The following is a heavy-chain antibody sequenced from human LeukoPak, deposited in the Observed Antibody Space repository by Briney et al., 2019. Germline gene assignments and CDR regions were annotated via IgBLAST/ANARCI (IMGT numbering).Heavy chain of an antibody. CDR2: IGTAGDT. V-gene: IGHV3-13*01. J-gene: IGHJ3*02. D-gene: IGHD6-13*01. Sequence: GGSLRLSCAASGFTFSDYDMHWVRQATGKGLEWVSAIGTAGDTYYTGSVKGRFTISRENAKNSLYLQMNSLRAGDTAVYYCAREDRVVSGRAAVGTKAFDIWGQGTMVTVST. CDR3: AREDRVVSGRAAVGTKAFDI. CDR1: GFTFSDYD.